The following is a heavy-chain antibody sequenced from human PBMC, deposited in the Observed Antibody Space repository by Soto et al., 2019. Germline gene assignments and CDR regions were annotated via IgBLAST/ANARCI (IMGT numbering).Heavy chain of an antibody. CDR2: IYYSGST. J-gene: IGHJ3*02. Sequence: VXGXSIRSGGSYWSXIRQHPGNGLEWIGYIYYSGSTNYKHSLKSRVTISVDTSKKQFSLKLSSVTAAYTAVYYCARWAAYGGNSAAFAIWGQGTMGTVSS. V-gene: IGHV4-61*08. D-gene: IGHD2-21*02. CDR1: GXSIRSGGSY. CDR3: ARWAAYGGNSAAFAI.